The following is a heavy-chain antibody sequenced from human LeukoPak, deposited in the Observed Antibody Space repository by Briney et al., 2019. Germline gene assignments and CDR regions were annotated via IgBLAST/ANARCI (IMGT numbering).Heavy chain of an antibody. Sequence: GGSLRLSCAASGFTFSSYSMNWVRQAPGKGLEWVSSISSSSYIYYADSVRGRFTISRDNAKNSLYLQMNSLRAEDTAVYYCARAVISRLMVRGVIGYYYGMDVWGKGTTVTVPS. CDR1: GFTFSSYS. V-gene: IGHV3-21*01. CDR3: ARAVISRLMVRGVIGYYYGMDV. J-gene: IGHJ6*04. CDR2: ISSSSYI. D-gene: IGHD3-10*01.